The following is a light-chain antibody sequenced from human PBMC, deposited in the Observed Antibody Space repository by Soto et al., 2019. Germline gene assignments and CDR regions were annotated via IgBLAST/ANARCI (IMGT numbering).Light chain of an antibody. CDR1: SSDVGGYNY. CDR2: DVS. V-gene: IGLV2-14*01. Sequence: QSARTQPASVSWSPGQSITISCTGTSSDVGGYNYVSWYQQHPGKAPKLMIYDVSNRPSGVSNRFSGSKSGNTASLTISGLQAEDEADYYCSSYTSSSTLLFGGGTKLTVL. CDR3: SSYTSSSTLL. J-gene: IGLJ2*01.